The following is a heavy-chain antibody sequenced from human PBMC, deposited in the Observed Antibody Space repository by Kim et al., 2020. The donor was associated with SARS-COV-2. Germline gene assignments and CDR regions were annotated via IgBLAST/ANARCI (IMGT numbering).Heavy chain of an antibody. J-gene: IGHJ6*02. D-gene: IGHD3-3*01. CDR2: IRSKAYGGTT. CDR3: TRELGFLEWGGMDV. CDR1: GFTFGDYA. V-gene: IGHV3-49*03. Sequence: GGSMRLSCTASGFTFGDYAMSWFRQAPGKGLEWVGFIRSKAYGGTTEYAASVKGRFTISRDDSKSIAYLQMNSLKTEDTAVYYCTRELGFLEWGGMDVWGQGTTVTVSS.